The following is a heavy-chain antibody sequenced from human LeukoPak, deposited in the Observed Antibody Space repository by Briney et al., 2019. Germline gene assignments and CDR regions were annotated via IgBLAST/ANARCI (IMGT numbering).Heavy chain of an antibody. J-gene: IGHJ4*02. CDR1: GFTFDYYW. CDR2: IKERGSEK. CDR3: ARGWGERGKCRGGTCNNPQFDY. V-gene: IGHV3-7*01. Sequence: PGRSLRLSSAASGFTFDYYWMTWVRQAPEKGPEWLANIKERGSEKYYVDSVKGRFTISRDNAKNSLYLQMNSLRVEDTAVYYCARGWGERGKCRGGTCNNPQFDYWGRGTLVTVSS. D-gene: IGHD2-15*01.